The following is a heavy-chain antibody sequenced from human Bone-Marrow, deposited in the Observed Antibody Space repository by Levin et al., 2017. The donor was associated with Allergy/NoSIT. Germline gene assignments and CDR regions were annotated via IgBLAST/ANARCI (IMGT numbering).Heavy chain of an antibody. CDR2: IIPIFGTA. Sequence: SVKVSCKASGGTFSSYAISWVRQAPGQGLEWMGGIIPIFGTANYAQKFQGRVTITADESTSTAYMELSSLRSEDTAVYYCARDPHCSGGSCYNAFDIWGQGTMVTVSS. CDR1: GGTFSSYA. CDR3: ARDPHCSGGSCYNAFDI. V-gene: IGHV1-69*13. D-gene: IGHD2-15*01. J-gene: IGHJ3*02.